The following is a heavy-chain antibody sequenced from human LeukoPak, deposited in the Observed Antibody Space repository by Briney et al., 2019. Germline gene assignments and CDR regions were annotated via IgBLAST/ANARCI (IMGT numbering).Heavy chain of an antibody. CDR2: INPNSGGT. CDR3: SRCSHGETVDY. D-gene: IGHD3-10*01. V-gene: IGHV1-2*02. J-gene: IGHJ4*02. CDR1: GYTFTGYY. Sequence: ASVKVSCKASGYTFTGYYMHWVRQAPGQGLEWMVWINPNSGGTNYAQKFQGTVTMTRDTTISTAYLELSRMSSADTPVYYFSRCSHGETVDYWGKGTLVTVSS.